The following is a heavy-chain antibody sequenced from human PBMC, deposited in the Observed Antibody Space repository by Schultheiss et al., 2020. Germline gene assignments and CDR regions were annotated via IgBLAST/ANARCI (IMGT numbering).Heavy chain of an antibody. D-gene: IGHD1-7*01. CDR2: VYTSGNT. Sequence: SQTLSLTCTVSGGPISSYYWSWIRPPTGKGLEWIGHVYTSGNTNYNPSLKSRVTISLDTSKNQFSLQLTSVTAADTAVYYCARLLSRTSTSRGSAGYYYDMEVWGQGTKVTVSS. V-gene: IGHV4-4*07. CDR3: ARLLSRTSTSRGSAGYYYDMEV. CDR1: GGPISSYY. J-gene: IGHJ6*02.